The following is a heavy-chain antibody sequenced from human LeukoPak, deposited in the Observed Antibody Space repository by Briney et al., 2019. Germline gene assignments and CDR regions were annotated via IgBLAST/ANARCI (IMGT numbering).Heavy chain of an antibody. J-gene: IGHJ4*02. CDR3: AKPEYCSSTSCPLY. CDR2: ISGSGGST. V-gene: IGHV3-23*01. CDR1: GFTFSSYS. D-gene: IGHD2-2*01. Sequence: PGGSLRLSCAASGFTFSSYSMNWVRQAPGKGLEWVSAISGSGGSTYYADSVKGRFTISRDNSKNTLYLQMNSLRAEDTAVYYCAKPEYCSSTSCPLYWGQGTLVTVSS.